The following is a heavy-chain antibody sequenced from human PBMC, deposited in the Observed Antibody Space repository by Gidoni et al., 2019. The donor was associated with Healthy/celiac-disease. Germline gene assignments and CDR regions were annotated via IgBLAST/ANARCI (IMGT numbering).Heavy chain of an antibody. CDR2: ISAYNGNT. CDR3: ARSAVSHGSGYYAYFDY. J-gene: IGHJ4*02. V-gene: IGHV1-18*01. Sequence: QVQLVQSGAEVKKPGASVEVSCKASGYTFTSYGISWVRQAPGQGLEWMGWISAYNGNTNYAQKLQGRVTMTTDTSTSTAYMELRSLRSDDTAVYYCARSAVSHGSGYYAYFDYWGQGTLVTVSS. D-gene: IGHD3-22*01. CDR1: GYTFTSYG.